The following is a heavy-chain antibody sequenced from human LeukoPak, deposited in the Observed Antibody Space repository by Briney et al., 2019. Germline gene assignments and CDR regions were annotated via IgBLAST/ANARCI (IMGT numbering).Heavy chain of an antibody. J-gene: IGHJ2*01. CDR1: GFTFSSYA. Sequence: PGRSLRLSCAAPGFTFSSYAMHWVRQAPGKGLEWVAVISYDGSNKYYADSVKGRFTISRDNSKNTLYLQMNSLRAEDTAVYYCARDRQTAGYSYGRSYWYFDLWGRGTLVTVSS. V-gene: IGHV3-30-3*01. D-gene: IGHD5-18*01. CDR2: ISYDGSNK. CDR3: ARDRQTAGYSYGRSYWYFDL.